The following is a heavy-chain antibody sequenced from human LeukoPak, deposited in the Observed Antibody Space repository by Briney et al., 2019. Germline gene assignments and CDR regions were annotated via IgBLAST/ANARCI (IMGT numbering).Heavy chain of an antibody. Sequence: SETLSLTCTVSGVSINSHYWSWIRQPPGRGLEWIGFIYDSGSANYKSSLESRVTMTVDTSKNQFSLKLNSVTAADTAVYYCARVLQNYYHLDVWGKGTTVTVSS. D-gene: IGHD3-3*01. CDR1: GVSINSHY. CDR2: IYDSGSA. V-gene: IGHV4-59*11. J-gene: IGHJ6*03. CDR3: ARVLQNYYHLDV.